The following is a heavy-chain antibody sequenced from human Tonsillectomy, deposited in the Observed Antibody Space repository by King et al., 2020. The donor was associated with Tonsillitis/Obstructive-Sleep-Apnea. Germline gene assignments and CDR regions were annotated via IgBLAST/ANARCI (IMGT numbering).Heavy chain of an antibody. V-gene: IGHV1-69*01. CDR1: GGTFSRSA. CDR3: ARDQRQRYYYYSMDV. CDR2: IIPIFGTA. Sequence: VQLVESGAEVKKPGSSVKVSCKASGGTFSRSAISWVRQAPGQGLEWMGGIIPIFGTANYAQKFQGRVTITADESTSTAYMELSSLRSEDTAVYYCARDQRQRYYYYSMDVWGKGTPVTVSS. J-gene: IGHJ6*03. D-gene: IGHD2-2*01.